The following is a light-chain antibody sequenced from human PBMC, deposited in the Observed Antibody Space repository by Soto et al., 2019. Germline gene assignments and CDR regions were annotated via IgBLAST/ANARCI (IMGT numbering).Light chain of an antibody. Sequence: DIQMTQSPSSLSASVGDRVTITCQASQDISNSLNWYQQKPGKAPKLLIYDASTLETGVPSRFSGSGSGTDFTFTISSLQPEDIATYYCQQFDHLPMYTFGQGTKVEIK. CDR2: DAS. V-gene: IGKV1-33*01. CDR3: QQFDHLPMYT. CDR1: QDISNS. J-gene: IGKJ2*01.